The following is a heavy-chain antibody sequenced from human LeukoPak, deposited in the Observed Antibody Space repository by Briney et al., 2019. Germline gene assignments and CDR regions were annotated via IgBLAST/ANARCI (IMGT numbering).Heavy chain of an antibody. CDR3: ARDPMVRGVRERFDP. J-gene: IGHJ5*02. CDR2: ICAYNGNT. V-gene: IGHV1-18*01. CDR1: GYTFTSYG. D-gene: IGHD3-10*01. Sequence: GASVKVSCKASGYTFTSYGISWVRQAPGQGLEWMGWICAYNGNTNYAQKLQGRVIMTTDTSTSTAYMELRSLRSDDTAVYYCARDPMVRGVRERFDPWGQGTLVTVSS.